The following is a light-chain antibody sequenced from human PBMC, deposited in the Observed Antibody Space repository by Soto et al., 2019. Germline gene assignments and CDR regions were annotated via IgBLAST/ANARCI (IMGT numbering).Light chain of an antibody. J-gene: IGKJ5*01. Sequence: EIVLTQSPGTLSLSPGERATLSCSASQTLSNSFIAWYQHKPGQAPRLLVYDTSTRATGIPDRYSGSGSGTDFTLTISRLEPEDFAVFFCQQYGTSEIIFGQGTRLEIK. CDR2: DTS. V-gene: IGKV3-20*01. CDR1: QTLSNSF. CDR3: QQYGTSEII.